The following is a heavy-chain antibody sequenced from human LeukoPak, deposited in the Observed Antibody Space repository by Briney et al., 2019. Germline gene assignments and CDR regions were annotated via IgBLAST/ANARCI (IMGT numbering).Heavy chain of an antibody. J-gene: IGHJ6*02. Sequence: PGRSLRLSRAASGFTFSSYGMHWVRQAPGKGLEWVAVIWYDGDNKYYADSVKGRFTISRDNSKNTLYLQMNSLRAEDTAVYYCARDGIAAAGQYYCYGMDVWGQGTTVTVSS. V-gene: IGHV3-33*01. D-gene: IGHD6-13*01. CDR3: ARDGIAAAGQYYCYGMDV. CDR2: IWYDGDNK. CDR1: GFTFSSYG.